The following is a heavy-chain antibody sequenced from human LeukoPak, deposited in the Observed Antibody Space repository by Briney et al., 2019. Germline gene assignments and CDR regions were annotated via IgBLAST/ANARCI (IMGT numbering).Heavy chain of an antibody. D-gene: IGHD6-6*01. Sequence: GGSLRLSCAASGLTFSSYSVNWVRQAPGKGLEWISYISSSSSTIYYADSVKGRFTISRDNAKNSVYLQMNSLRAEDTAVYYCARDRPPDYWGQGTLVTVSS. CDR2: ISSSSSTI. CDR3: ARDRPPDY. V-gene: IGHV3-48*01. CDR1: GLTFSSYS. J-gene: IGHJ4*02.